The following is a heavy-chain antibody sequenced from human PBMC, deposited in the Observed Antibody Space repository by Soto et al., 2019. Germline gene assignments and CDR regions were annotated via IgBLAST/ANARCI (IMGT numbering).Heavy chain of an antibody. Sequence: QITLKESGPTLVKPTQTLTLTCTFSGFSLSTSGVGVGWISQPPGKALEWLALIYWDDDKRYSPSLKSRLTITKDTSTNQVVLTMTNMDPVDTATYYCAHVYGGYDNFDYWGQGTLVTVSS. CDR3: AHVYGGYDNFDY. CDR1: GFSLSTSGVG. J-gene: IGHJ4*02. D-gene: IGHD5-12*01. CDR2: IYWDDDK. V-gene: IGHV2-5*02.